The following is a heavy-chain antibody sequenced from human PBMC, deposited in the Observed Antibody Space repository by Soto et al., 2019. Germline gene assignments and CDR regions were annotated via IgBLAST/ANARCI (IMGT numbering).Heavy chain of an antibody. CDR3: ARGFGRSHFDY. Sequence: SETLSLTCTVSGGSISSRDSNWGWIRQPPGKGLEWIGSFHYSGSTYYNPSLKSRVTISVDTSKNQLSLRVTSVTAADTAVYYCARGFGRSHFDYWGQGAPVTVSS. J-gene: IGHJ4*02. D-gene: IGHD3-16*01. CDR2: FHYSGST. V-gene: IGHV4-39*01. CDR1: GGSISSRDSN.